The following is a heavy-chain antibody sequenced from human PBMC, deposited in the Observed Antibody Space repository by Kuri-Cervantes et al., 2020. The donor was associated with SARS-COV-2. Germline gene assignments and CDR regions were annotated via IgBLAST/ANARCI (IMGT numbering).Heavy chain of an antibody. D-gene: IGHD4-23*01. V-gene: IGHV3-23*01. CDR1: GFTFSSYS. CDR3: AKDGGKAVFDY. CDR2: ISGSGGST. Sequence: GESLKISCAASGFTFSSYSMNWVRQAPGKGLEWVSAISGSGGSTYYADSVKGRFTISRDNSKNTLYLQMNSLRAEDTAVYYCAKDGGKAVFDYWGQGTLVTVSS. J-gene: IGHJ4*02.